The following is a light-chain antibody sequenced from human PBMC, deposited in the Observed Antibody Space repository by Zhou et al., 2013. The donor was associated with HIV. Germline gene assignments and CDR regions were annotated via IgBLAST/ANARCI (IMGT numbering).Light chain of an antibody. Sequence: DIQMTQSPSSLSASVGDRVTITCRASQRIDNYLNWYQQKPGKAPKLLIYGASSLQSGVPSRFSGSGSGADFALTISSLQPEDFATYYCHQSYSTPTFGGGTKVEIK. J-gene: IGKJ4*01. CDR2: GAS. V-gene: IGKV1-39*01. CDR1: QRIDNY. CDR3: HQSYSTPT.